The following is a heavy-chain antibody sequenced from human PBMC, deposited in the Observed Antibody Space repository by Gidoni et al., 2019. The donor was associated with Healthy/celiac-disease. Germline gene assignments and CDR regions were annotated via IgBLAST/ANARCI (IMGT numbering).Heavy chain of an antibody. V-gene: IGHV3-7*01. D-gene: IGHD4-17*01. CDR2: ITQDGSEK. Sequence: EGQLVESGGGLVQPGGSLRLSCAASGFTCSSDWMRWVRQAPGKGLEWVANITQDGSEKYYVDSVKCRFNISRDNAKNSLYLQRNSLRAEDTAVYYCARDLYGDYIFDYWGQGTLVTVSS. CDR1: GFTCSSDW. J-gene: IGHJ4*02. CDR3: ARDLYGDYIFDY.